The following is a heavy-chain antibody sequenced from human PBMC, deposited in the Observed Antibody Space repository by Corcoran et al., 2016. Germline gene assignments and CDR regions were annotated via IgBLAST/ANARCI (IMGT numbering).Heavy chain of an antibody. CDR1: GFTFSSYG. D-gene: IGHD2-21*02. J-gene: IGHJ4*02. Sequence: QVQLVESGGGVVQPGRSLRLSCAASGFTFSSYGMHWVRQAPGKGLEWVAVISYDGSNKYYADSVKGRFTISRDNSKNTLYLQMNSLRAEETAVYYCAKEGNGGNSAYFDYWGQGTLVTVSS. CDR2: ISYDGSNK. V-gene: IGHV3-30*18. CDR3: AKEGNGGNSAYFDY.